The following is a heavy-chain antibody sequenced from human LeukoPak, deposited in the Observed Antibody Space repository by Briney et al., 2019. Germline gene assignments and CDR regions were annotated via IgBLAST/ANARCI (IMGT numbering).Heavy chain of an antibody. CDR3: ARVGLYKGFYYYNDV. D-gene: IGHD1-26*01. CDR2: IHHTDGT. J-gene: IGHJ6*03. V-gene: IGHV4-59*07. CDR1: GASINSYY. Sequence: SDTLSLPCTVSGASINSYYWTWVRQPPGKELEWIGYIHHTDGTNYNPSLASRVTISLDTSNRQLSLTLRSVSASDTAVYYCARVGLYKGFYYYNDVWAKGTTVTGS.